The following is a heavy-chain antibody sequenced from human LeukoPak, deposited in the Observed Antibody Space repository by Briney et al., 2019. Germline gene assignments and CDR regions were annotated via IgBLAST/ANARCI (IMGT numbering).Heavy chain of an antibody. CDR1: GGSFSGYY. Sequence: PSETLSLTCAVYGGSFSGYYWSWVRQPPGKGLEWIGEINHSGSTNYNPSLKSRVTISVDTSKNQFSLKLSSVTAADTAVYYCARADTQLLDDAFDIWGQGTMVTVSS. J-gene: IGHJ3*02. V-gene: IGHV4-34*01. CDR3: ARADTQLLDDAFDI. D-gene: IGHD2-15*01. CDR2: INHSGST.